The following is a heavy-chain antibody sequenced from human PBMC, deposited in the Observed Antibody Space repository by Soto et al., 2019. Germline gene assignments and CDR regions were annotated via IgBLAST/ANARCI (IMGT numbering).Heavy chain of an antibody. CDR3: AKDFLSSTPTDAFDI. D-gene: IGHD6-13*01. CDR2: ISYDGSNK. CDR1: GFTFSSYG. V-gene: IGHV3-30*18. Sequence: GGSLRLSCAASGFTFSSYGMHWVRQAPGKGLEWVAVISYDGSNKYYADSVKGRFTISRDNSKNTLYLQMNSLRAEDTAVYYCAKDFLSSTPTDAFDIWGQGTMVTVSS. J-gene: IGHJ3*02.